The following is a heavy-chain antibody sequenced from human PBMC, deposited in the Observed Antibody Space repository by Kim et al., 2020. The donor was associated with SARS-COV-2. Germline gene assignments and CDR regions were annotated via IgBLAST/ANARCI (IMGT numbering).Heavy chain of an antibody. CDR2: IGTAGDT. CDR3: ARGGGSGSYSGDAFDI. CDR1: GFTFSSYD. D-gene: IGHD3-10*01. Sequence: SLRLSCAASGFTFSSYDMHWVRQATGKGLEWVSAIGTAGDTYYPGSVKGRFTISRENAKNSLYLQMNSLRAGDTAVYYCARGGGSGSYSGDAFDIWGQGTMVTVSS. J-gene: IGHJ3*02. V-gene: IGHV3-13*04.